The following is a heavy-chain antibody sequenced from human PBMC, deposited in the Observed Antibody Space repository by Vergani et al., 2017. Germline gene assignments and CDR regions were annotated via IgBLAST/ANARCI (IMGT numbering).Heavy chain of an antibody. V-gene: IGHV5-51*03. Sequence: EVQLVQSGAEVRKPGESLKISCKTSGYYFATTWIVWVRQTPGKGLEWMGLIWPDDSDTRYSPSFQGQVTISADKSITTAYLQWASLKASDTAIYYCVTHSAVFDNWGQGTLITVSS. CDR1: GYYFATTW. CDR2: IWPDDSDT. J-gene: IGHJ4*02. D-gene: IGHD4-23*01. CDR3: VTHSAVFDN.